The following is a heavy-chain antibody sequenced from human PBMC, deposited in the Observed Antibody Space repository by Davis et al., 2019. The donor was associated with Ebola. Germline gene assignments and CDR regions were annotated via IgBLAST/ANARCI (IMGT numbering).Heavy chain of an antibody. CDR3: ARDYEWLVLDY. CDR1: GFTFSSYA. J-gene: IGHJ4*02. CDR2: ISYDGSNK. Sequence: GSLLKISCAASGFTFSSYAMHWVRQAPGKGLEWVAVISYDGSNKYYADSVKGRFTISRDNSKNTLYLQMNSLRAEDTAVYYCARDYEWLVLDYWGQGTLVTVSS. D-gene: IGHD6-19*01. V-gene: IGHV3-30-3*01.